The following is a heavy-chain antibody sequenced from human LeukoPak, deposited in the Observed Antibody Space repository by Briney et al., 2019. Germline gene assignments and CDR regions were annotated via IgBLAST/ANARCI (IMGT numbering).Heavy chain of an antibody. CDR3: ARHRKTGYYYDSSGYLDY. Sequence: PSETLSLTCAVYGGSFSGYYWSWIRQPPGKGLEWIGEINHSGSTNCNPSLKSRVTISVDTSKNQFSLKLSSVTAADTAVYYCARHRKTGYYYDSSGYLDYWGQGTLVTVSS. J-gene: IGHJ4*02. V-gene: IGHV4-34*01. CDR1: GGSFSGYY. D-gene: IGHD3-22*01. CDR2: INHSGST.